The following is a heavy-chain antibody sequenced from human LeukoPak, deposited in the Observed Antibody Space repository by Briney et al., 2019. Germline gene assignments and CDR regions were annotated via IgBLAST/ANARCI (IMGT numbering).Heavy chain of an antibody. CDR3: ARGRRLLPRGYFDY. J-gene: IGHJ4*02. CDR2: IYTSGST. D-gene: IGHD3-22*01. V-gene: IGHV4-4*07. Sequence: SETLSLTCTVSGGSISSYYWSWIRQPAGKGLEWIGRIYTSGSTNYNPSLKSRVTISVDTSKNQFSLKLSSVTAADTAVYYCARGRRLLPRGYFDYWGQGTLVTVSS. CDR1: GGSISSYY.